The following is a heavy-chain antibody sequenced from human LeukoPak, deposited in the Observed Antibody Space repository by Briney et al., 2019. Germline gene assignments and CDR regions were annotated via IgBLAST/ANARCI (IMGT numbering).Heavy chain of an antibody. CDR2: IYYSGST. D-gene: IGHD3-3*01. Sequence: SETLSLTCTVSGGSISSSSYYWGWIRQPPGKGLEWIGSIYYSGSTYYNPSLKSRVTISVDTSKNQFSLTLSSVTAADTAVYYCARRGPSITIFGVPMGAAFDIWGQGTMVTVSS. CDR3: ARRGPSITIFGVPMGAAFDI. CDR1: GGSISSSSYY. V-gene: IGHV4-39*01. J-gene: IGHJ3*02.